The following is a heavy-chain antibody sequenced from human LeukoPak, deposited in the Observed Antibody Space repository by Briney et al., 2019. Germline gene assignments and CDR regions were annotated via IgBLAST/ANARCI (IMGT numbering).Heavy chain of an antibody. J-gene: IGHJ4*02. CDR1: GFTFSTYA. CDR3: VKFREVSGDY. D-gene: IGHD1-26*01. V-gene: IGHV3-30*04. CDR2: ISYDGSSK. Sequence: GGSLRLSCAASGFTFSTYAMHWVRQAPGKGLEWVAVISYDGSSKYYADSVKGRFTISRDNSKNTLYLQMTSLRAEDTALYYCVKFREVSGDYWGQGTLVTVSS.